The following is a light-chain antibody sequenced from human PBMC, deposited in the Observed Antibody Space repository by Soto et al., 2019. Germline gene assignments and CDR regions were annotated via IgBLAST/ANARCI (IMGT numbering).Light chain of an antibody. CDR2: GAS. V-gene: IGKV3-15*01. CDR1: QSVNTN. Sequence: EIVMTQSPATLSVSPGERAILSCRASQSVNTNLAWYQQKPGQAPRLLIYGASTRATGVPARFSGSGSGTEFTLTISSLQSGDFAVYSCQQYNNWPLTFGGGTKVEIK. J-gene: IGKJ4*01. CDR3: QQYNNWPLT.